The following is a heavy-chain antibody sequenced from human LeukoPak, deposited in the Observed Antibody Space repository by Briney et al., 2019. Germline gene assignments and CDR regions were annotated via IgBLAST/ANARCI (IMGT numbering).Heavy chain of an antibody. J-gene: IGHJ3*01. D-gene: IGHD3-16*01. Sequence: PGGSLRLSCAASEFTFSSFAMSWVRQAPGKGLEWVSYIRGGGAGTLYADSVKGRFTVSRGNSKSTLYLQMNSLRVEDTAVYYCAKCAESYGNDAFDLWGPGTTVTVSS. V-gene: IGHV3-23*01. CDR1: EFTFSSFA. CDR2: IRGGGAGT. CDR3: AKCAESYGNDAFDL.